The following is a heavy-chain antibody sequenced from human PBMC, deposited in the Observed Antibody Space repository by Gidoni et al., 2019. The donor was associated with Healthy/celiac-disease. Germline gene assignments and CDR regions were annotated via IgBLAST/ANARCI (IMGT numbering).Heavy chain of an antibody. D-gene: IGHD1-26*01. Sequence: QVQLQESGPGLVKPSETLSLTCTVSGGSISSYYWSWIRQPPGKGLEWIGYIYYSGSTNYNPSLKSRVTISVDTSKNQFSLKLSSVTAADTAVYYCARDPEAGGSYYAAFDIWGQGTMVTVSS. V-gene: IGHV4-59*01. CDR2: IYYSGST. CDR1: GGSISSYY. CDR3: ARDPEAGGSYYAAFDI. J-gene: IGHJ3*02.